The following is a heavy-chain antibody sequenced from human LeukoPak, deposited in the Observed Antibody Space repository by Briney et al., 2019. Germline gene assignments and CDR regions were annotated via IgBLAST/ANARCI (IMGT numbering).Heavy chain of an antibody. Sequence: SETLSLTCTVSGGSISSYYWSWIRRPPGKGLEWIGYIYYSGSTNYNPSLKSRVTISVDTSKNQFSLKLSSVTAADTAVYYCARDGMTNPWYFDLWGRGTLVTVSS. V-gene: IGHV4-59*01. J-gene: IGHJ2*01. CDR3: ARDGMTNPWYFDL. CDR2: IYYSGST. D-gene: IGHD4-11*01. CDR1: GGSISSYY.